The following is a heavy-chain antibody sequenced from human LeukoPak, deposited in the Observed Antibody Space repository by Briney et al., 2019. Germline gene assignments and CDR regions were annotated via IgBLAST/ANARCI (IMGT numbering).Heavy chain of an antibody. Sequence: GASVKVSCKASGGTFSSYAISWVRQAPGQGLEWIGGIIPIFGTANYAQKFQGRVTITTDESTSTAYMELSSLRSEDTAVYYCAREYCSSTSCFGYWGQGTLLTVSS. V-gene: IGHV1-69*05. CDR3: AREYCSSTSCFGY. J-gene: IGHJ4*03. CDR1: GGTFSSYA. D-gene: IGHD2-2*01. CDR2: IIPIFGTA.